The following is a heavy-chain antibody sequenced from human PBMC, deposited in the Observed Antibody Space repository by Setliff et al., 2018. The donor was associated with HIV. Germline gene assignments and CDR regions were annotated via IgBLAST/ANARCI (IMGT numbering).Heavy chain of an antibody. V-gene: IGHV4-34*01. D-gene: IGHD3-3*01. CDR1: GGSFSSHY. Sequence: SETLSLTCAVYGGSFSSHYWSWIRQPPGKGLEWIGEINHSGISNFNPSLKSRVTIPIDTPRNQFSLKLSSVTAADTAVYYCARGGGFWSGQLDFWGQGTLVTVSS. CDR3: ARGGGFWSGQLDF. CDR2: INHSGIS. J-gene: IGHJ4*02.